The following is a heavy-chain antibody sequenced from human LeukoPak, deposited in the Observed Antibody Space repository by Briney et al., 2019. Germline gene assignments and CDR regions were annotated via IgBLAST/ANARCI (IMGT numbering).Heavy chain of an antibody. CDR1: VFTFSSYA. D-gene: IGHD1-26*01. Sequence: GGSLRLSRAVSVFTFSSYAMSWVREAPGKGLEGGSAISGSGGSTYYAESVKGRVTIPRDNSKHRLYLPKNSLRAEDTAVYYCVLKTREDYCFDYWGQGTLVTVSS. V-gene: IGHV3-23*01. CDR3: VLKTREDYCFDY. J-gene: IGHJ4*02. CDR2: ISGSGGST.